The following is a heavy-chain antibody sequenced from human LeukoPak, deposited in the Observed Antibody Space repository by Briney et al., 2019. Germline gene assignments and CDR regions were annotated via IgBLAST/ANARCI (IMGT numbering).Heavy chain of an antibody. V-gene: IGHV1-8*01. CDR3: ARGKRFGELLYG. CDR2: MNPDSGNT. CDR1: GYTFTSYD. Sequence: ASVKVSCKASGYTFTSYDINWVRQATGQGLEWMGWMNPDSGNTGYAQKFQGRVTMTRNTSISTAYMELSSLTSEDTAVYYCARGKRFGELLYGWGQGTLVTVSS. D-gene: IGHD3-10*01. J-gene: IGHJ4*02.